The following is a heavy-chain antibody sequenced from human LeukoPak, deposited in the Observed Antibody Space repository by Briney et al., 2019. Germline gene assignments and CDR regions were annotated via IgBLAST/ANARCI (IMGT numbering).Heavy chain of an antibody. CDR2: IYHSGST. D-gene: IGHD5-18*01. CDR1: GYSISSGYY. CDR3: ARVGVQRTFDY. J-gene: IGHJ4*02. V-gene: IGHV4-38-2*01. Sequence: SETLSLTCAVSGYSISSGYYWGWIRQPPGKGLEWIGSIYHSGSTYYNPSLKSRVTISVDTSKNQFSLKLSSVIAADTAVYYCARVGVQRTFDYWGQGTLVTVSS.